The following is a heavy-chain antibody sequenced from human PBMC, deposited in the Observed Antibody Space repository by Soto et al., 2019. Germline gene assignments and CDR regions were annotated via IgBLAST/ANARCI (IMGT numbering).Heavy chain of an antibody. CDR1: GFTVSSNY. CDR3: AGPTVGNSAFDI. D-gene: IGHD4-17*01. CDR2: IYSGGST. V-gene: IGHV3-53*01. Sequence: GGSLRLSCAASGFTVSSNYMSWVRQAPGKGLEWVSVIYSGGSTYYADSVKGRFTISRDNSKNTLYLQMNSLRAEDTAVYCCAGPTVGNSAFDIWGQGTMVTVSS. J-gene: IGHJ3*02.